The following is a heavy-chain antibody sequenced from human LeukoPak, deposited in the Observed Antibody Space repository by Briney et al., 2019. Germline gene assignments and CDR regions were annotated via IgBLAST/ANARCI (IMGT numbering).Heavy chain of an antibody. V-gene: IGHV3-11*01. Sequence: PGGSLRLSCAASGFTFSDYYMSWIRQAPGKGLEWVSYISSSGSTIYYADSVKGRFTISRDNSKNTLYLQMNSLRAEDTAVYYCAKVPTYNWNDESGDAFDIWGQGTMVTVSS. D-gene: IGHD1-1*01. CDR2: ISSSGSTI. CDR1: GFTFSDYY. CDR3: AKVPTYNWNDESGDAFDI. J-gene: IGHJ3*02.